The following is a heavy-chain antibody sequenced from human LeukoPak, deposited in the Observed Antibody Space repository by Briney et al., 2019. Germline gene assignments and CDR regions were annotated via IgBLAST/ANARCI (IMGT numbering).Heavy chain of an antibody. CDR3: ARAPTSMYRGVIPWFDP. J-gene: IGHJ5*02. CDR2: IYYSGST. V-gene: IGHV4-59*01. Sequence: SETLSLTCTVSGRSISSDYWSWIRQPPGRGLEWIGYIYYSGSTNYNPSLKSRVTISVDTSKHQFSLKLSSVTAADTAVYYCARAPTSMYRGVIPWFDPWGQGTLVTVSS. CDR1: GRSISSDY. D-gene: IGHD3-10*01.